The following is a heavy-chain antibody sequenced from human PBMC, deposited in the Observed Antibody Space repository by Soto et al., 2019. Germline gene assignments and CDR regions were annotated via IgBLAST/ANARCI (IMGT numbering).Heavy chain of an antibody. D-gene: IGHD3-10*01. CDR2: ITDNGGDA. Sequence: GVSLRLSCVASGLTFGSRAMSWVRQAPGEGLQWVATITDNGGDAKYADSVRGRFVISRDNSKKTLYLQMTSLTAEDSAMYFCARGSTESYPGSRIFDFWGRGTLVPVSS. J-gene: IGHJ4*02. V-gene: IGHV3-23*01. CDR1: GLTFGSRA. CDR3: ARGSTESYPGSRIFDF.